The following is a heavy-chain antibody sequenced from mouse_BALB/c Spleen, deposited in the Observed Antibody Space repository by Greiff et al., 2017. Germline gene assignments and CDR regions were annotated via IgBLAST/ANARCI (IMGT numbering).Heavy chain of an antibody. J-gene: IGHJ4*01. D-gene: IGHD2-1*01. V-gene: IGHV1-54*01. CDR2: INPGSGGT. CDR1: GYAFTNYL. CDR3: ASVYYGNRGYAMDY. Sequence: QVQLQQSGAELVRPGTSVKVSCKASGYAFTNYLTEWVKQRPGQGLEWIGVINPGSGGTNYNEKFKGKATLTADKASSTAYMQLSSLTSDDSAVYFCASVYYGNRGYAMDYWGQGTSVTVSS.